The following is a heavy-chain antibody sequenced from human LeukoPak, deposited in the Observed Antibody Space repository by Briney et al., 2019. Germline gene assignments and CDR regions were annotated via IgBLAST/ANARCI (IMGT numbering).Heavy chain of an antibody. CDR2: IIPIFGTA. J-gene: IGHJ6*02. Sequence: SVKVSCKASGGTFSSYAISWVRQAPGQGLEWMGGIIPIFGTANYAQKFQGRVTITADESTSTAYMELSSLRSEDTAVYYCARDRPIAVADSYYYYGMDVWGQGTAVTVSS. CDR1: GGTFSSYA. D-gene: IGHD6-19*01. CDR3: ARDRPIAVADSYYYYGMDV. V-gene: IGHV1-69*13.